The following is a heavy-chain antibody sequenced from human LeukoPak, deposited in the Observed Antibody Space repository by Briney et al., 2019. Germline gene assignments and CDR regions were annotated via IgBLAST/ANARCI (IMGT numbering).Heavy chain of an antibody. CDR3: ARDTYGDYSDY. Sequence: GGSLRLSCAASGFTFSSYSMNWVRQAPGKGLEWVSYISSSSSTIYYADSVKGRFTISRDNAKNSLYLQMNSLRAEDTAVYYCARDTYGDYSDYWGQGTLVTVSS. V-gene: IGHV3-48*01. D-gene: IGHD4-17*01. CDR1: GFTFSSYS. J-gene: IGHJ4*02. CDR2: ISSSSSTI.